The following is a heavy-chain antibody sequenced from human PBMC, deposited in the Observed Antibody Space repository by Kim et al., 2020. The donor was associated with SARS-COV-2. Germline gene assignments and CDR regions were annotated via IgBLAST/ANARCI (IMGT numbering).Heavy chain of an antibody. CDR1: GYRFTSYW. Sequence: GESLKISCKGSGYRFTSYWIGWVRQMPGKGLEWMGIIYPGDSDTRYSPSFQGQVTISVNKSLSTAYLQWSSLKASDPAMYYCARRSQLAHVPFDYWGQGTLVTVSS. CDR3: ARRSQLAHVPFDY. J-gene: IGHJ4*02. D-gene: IGHD2-2*01. CDR2: IYPGDSDT. V-gene: IGHV5-51*01.